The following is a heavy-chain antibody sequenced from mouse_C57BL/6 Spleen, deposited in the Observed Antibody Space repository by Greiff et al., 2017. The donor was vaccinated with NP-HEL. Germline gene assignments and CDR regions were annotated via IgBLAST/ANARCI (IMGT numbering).Heavy chain of an antibody. CDR1: GYTFTSYW. V-gene: IGHV1-5*01. CDR3: TRSPYDYDYFDY. CDR2: IYPGNSDT. J-gene: IGHJ2*01. Sequence: EVQLQQSGTVLARPGASVKMSCKTSGYTFTSYWMHWVKQRPGQGLEWIGAIYPGNSDTSYNQKFKGKAKLTAVTSASTAFMELSSLTNEDSAVYYCTRSPYDYDYFDYWGQGTTLTVSS. D-gene: IGHD2-4*01.